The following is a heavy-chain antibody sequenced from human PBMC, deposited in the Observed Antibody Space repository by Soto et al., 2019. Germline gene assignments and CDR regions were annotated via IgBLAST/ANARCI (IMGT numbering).Heavy chain of an antibody. CDR2: INHSGST. V-gene: IGHV4-34*01. D-gene: IGHD1-7*01. J-gene: IGHJ6*03. CDR3: ASGLTGTTYYYYYSDMDV. CDR1: GGSFSGYY. Sequence: PSETLSLTCAVYGGSFSGYYWSWIRQPPGKGLEWIGEINHSGSTNYNPSLKSRVTISVDTSKNQFSLKLSSVTAADTAVYYCASGLTGTTYYYYYSDMDVWGKGTTVTVSS.